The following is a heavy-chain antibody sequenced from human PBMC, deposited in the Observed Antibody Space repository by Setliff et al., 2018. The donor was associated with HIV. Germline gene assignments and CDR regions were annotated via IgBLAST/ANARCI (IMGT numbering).Heavy chain of an antibody. D-gene: IGHD3-16*01. CDR2: IYHRGNS. CDR1: GYSIRSTYY. Sequence: SETLSLTCNVSGYSIRSTYYWGWIRQTPGKGLEWLGSIYHRGNSYYRPSLKSRVSISVDTSKNQFSLTLRSMSAADTAVCYCVRHVGKFSSDARYYGVGWFDRWGQGTLVTVSS. V-gene: IGHV4-38-2*02. CDR3: VRHVGKFSSDARYYGVGWFDR. J-gene: IGHJ5*02.